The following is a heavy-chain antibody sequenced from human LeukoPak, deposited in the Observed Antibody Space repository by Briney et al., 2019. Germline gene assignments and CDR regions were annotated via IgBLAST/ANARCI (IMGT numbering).Heavy chain of an antibody. D-gene: IGHD6-19*01. Sequence: SETLSLTCSVSGGAINNYYWSWIRQSPGKGLEWIGYIYYSRSTNYNPSLKSRLTISVDTSKHQFSLNVISVTGADTALYYCARLTPSGWPDYWGEGTLVTVCS. J-gene: IGHJ4*02. V-gene: IGHV4-59*12. CDR3: ARLTPSGWPDY. CDR2: IYYSRST. CDR1: GGAINNYY.